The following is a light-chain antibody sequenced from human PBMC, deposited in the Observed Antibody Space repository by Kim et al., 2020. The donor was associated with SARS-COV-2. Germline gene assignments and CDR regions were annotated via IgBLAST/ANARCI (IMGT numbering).Light chain of an antibody. Sequence: ASVGDRVTITCRASQGIRNYLACYQQKPGEVPKLLIYAAATLQSGVPSRFSGSGSGTDFILTISSLQPEDVATYYCQKYNSALWTFGQGTKVDIK. CDR1: QGIRNY. J-gene: IGKJ1*01. V-gene: IGKV1-27*01. CDR3: QKYNSALWT. CDR2: AAA.